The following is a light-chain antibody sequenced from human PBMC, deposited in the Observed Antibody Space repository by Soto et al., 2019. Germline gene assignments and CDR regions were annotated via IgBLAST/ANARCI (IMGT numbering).Light chain of an antibody. CDR1: SSNIGNNY. CDR3: GTWDSSLSARGGSWV. V-gene: IGLV1-51*01. CDR2: DNN. Sequence: QSVLTQPPSVSAAPGQKVTISCSGSSSNIGNNYVSWYQQLPGTAPKLLIYDNNKRPSGIPDRFSGSKSGTSATLGITGLQTGDEADYYCGTWDSSLSARGGSWVFGGGTKVTVL. J-gene: IGLJ3*02.